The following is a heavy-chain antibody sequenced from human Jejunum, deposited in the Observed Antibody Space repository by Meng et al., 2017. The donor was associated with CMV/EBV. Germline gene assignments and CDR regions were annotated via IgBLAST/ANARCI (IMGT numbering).Heavy chain of an antibody. CDR2: FHPGGTT. V-gene: IGHV4-4*07. Sequence: VQLQESGPGLVKPSETLSLTCTGSSDSISSYYWSWVRQPAGKRLEWIGRFHPGGTTNYNPSLENRITVSVDSSKNQFFLKLTSVTAADTAIYYCARECVGEAYDCQWNYWFDPWGRGTLVTVSS. CDR1: SDSISSYY. J-gene: IGHJ5*02. D-gene: IGHD3-16*01. CDR3: ARECVGEAYDCQWNYWFDP.